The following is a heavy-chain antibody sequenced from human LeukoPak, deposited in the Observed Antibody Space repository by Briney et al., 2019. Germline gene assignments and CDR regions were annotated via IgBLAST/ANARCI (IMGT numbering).Heavy chain of an antibody. V-gene: IGHV4-59*12. Sequence: ETLSLTCTVSGGSISSYYWSWIRQPPGKGLEWIGYIYYSGSTNYNPSLKSRVTISVDTSKNQFSLKLSSVTAADTAVYYCARVLWFGELLYFDYWGQGTLVTVSS. J-gene: IGHJ4*02. CDR2: IYYSGST. CDR1: GGSISSYY. D-gene: IGHD3-10*01. CDR3: ARVLWFGELLYFDY.